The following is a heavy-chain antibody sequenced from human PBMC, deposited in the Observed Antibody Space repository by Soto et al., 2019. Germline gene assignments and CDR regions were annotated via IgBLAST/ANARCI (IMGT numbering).Heavy chain of an antibody. J-gene: IGHJ4*02. CDR2: ISYDGSNK. CDR1: GFTFSSYA. D-gene: IGHD6-6*01. Sequence: QVQLVESGGGVVQPGRSLRLSCAASGFTFSSYAMHWVRQAPGKGLEWVAVISYDGSNKYYADSVKGRFTISRDNSKNTLYLQMNSLRAEDTAVYYCARAVAARLGRDYWGQGTLVTVSS. V-gene: IGHV3-30-3*01. CDR3: ARAVAARLGRDY.